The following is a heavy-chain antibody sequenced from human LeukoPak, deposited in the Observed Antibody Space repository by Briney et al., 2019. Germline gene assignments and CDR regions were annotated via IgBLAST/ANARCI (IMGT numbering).Heavy chain of an antibody. CDR3: ASDISRDPLGDY. Sequence: ASVKVSCKASGYTFTSYYMYWVRQAPGQGLEWMGIINPSGGSTSYTPKCQGTVTTARDPSTRPVYMELSSLRSEDTAVYYCASDISRDPLGDYWGQGTLVTVSS. CDR2: INPSGGST. CDR1: GYTFTSYY. V-gene: IGHV1-46*01. D-gene: IGHD3-16*02. J-gene: IGHJ4*02.